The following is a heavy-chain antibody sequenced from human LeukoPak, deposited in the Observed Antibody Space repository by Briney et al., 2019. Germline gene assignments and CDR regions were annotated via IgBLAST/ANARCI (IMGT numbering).Heavy chain of an antibody. CDR2: IKKDGSEE. V-gene: IGHV3-7*01. Sequence: GGSLRLSCAASGFTFSRFWMSWVRQAPGKGLEWVANIKKDGSEENYLDSVKGRFTVSRDNAKNSLYLQMNSLRGEDTAVYYCARSNPNRNALDLWGQGTMVTISS. D-gene: IGHD1-14*01. J-gene: IGHJ3*01. CDR1: GFTFSRFW. CDR3: ARSNPNRNALDL.